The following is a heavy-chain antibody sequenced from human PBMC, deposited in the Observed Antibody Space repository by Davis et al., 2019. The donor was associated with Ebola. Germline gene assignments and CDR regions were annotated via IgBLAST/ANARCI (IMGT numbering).Heavy chain of an antibody. CDR3: ARDIRGSDTMTGY. Sequence: SVKVSCKASGGTFSSYAISWVRQAPGQGLEWMGGIIPIFGTANYAQKLQGRVTMTTDTSTSTAYMELRSLRSDDTAVYYCARDIRGSDTMTGYWGQGTLVTVSS. V-gene: IGHV1-69*05. D-gene: IGHD3-22*01. CDR2: IIPIFGTA. CDR1: GGTFSSYA. J-gene: IGHJ4*02.